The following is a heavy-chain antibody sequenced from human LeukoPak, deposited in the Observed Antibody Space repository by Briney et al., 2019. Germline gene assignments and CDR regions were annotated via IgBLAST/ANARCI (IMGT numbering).Heavy chain of an antibody. V-gene: IGHV3-23*01. CDR1: GFTFSSYA. Sequence: PGGSLRLSCAASGFTFSSYAMSWVRQAPGKGLEWVSAISGSGGSTYYADSVKGRFTTSRDNSKNTLYLQMNSLRAEDTAVYYCAKDLLPYCSGGSCSSFDYWGQGTLVTVSS. CDR2: ISGSGGST. CDR3: AKDLLPYCSGGSCSSFDY. D-gene: IGHD2-15*01. J-gene: IGHJ4*02.